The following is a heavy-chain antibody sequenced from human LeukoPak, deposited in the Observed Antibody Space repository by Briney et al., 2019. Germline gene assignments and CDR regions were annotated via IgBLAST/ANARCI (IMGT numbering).Heavy chain of an antibody. J-gene: IGHJ4*02. D-gene: IGHD2/OR15-2a*01. Sequence: GGSLRLSCAASGFTVSSNYMNWVRQAPGKGLEWVSVLHSAGNTFYADSVKGRFTISRDNSKNTLYLQMNSLRPEDTAVYYCARAREYLAIDYWGQGTLVTVYS. CDR2: LHSAGNT. V-gene: IGHV3-66*02. CDR3: ARAREYLAIDY. CDR1: GFTVSSNY.